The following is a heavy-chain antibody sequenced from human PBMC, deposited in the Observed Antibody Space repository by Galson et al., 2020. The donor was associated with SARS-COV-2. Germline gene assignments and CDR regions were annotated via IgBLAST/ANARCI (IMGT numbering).Heavy chain of an antibody. Sequence: SGPTLVKPTQTLTLTCTFSGFSLSTSGMCVSWLRQPPGKALEWPALFVRDAAKYNSTPLKTRLTISKDTSNNQVVLTMTNMDPVDTATYYCARIGPDFWSGYYNRYYYYMDVWGKGTTVTVFS. J-gene: IGHJ6*03. V-gene: IGHV2-70*01. CDR3: ARIGPDFWSGYYNRYYYYMDV. CDR2: FVRDAAK. CDR1: GFSLSTSGMC. D-gene: IGHD3-3*01.